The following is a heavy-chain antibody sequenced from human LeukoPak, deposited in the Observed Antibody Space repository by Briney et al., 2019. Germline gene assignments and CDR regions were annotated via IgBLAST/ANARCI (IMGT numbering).Heavy chain of an antibody. CDR3: ARDVVVVVAATPDY. Sequence: PSETLSLTCTVSGYSISSGYYWGWIRQPPGEGLEWIGSIYHSGSTYYNPSLKSRVTISVDTSKNQFSLKLSSVTAADTAVYYCARDVVVVVAATPDYWGQGTLVTVSS. V-gene: IGHV4-38-2*02. CDR2: IYHSGST. D-gene: IGHD2-15*01. J-gene: IGHJ4*02. CDR1: GYSISSGYY.